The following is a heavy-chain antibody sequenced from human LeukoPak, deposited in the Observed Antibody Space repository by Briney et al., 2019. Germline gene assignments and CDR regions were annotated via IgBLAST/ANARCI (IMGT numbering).Heavy chain of an antibody. CDR2: IYPTGTT. J-gene: IGHJ6*02. D-gene: IGHD6-19*01. CDR3: AKSGWYSDYYCGMDV. Sequence: SETLSLTCTVSGGSIRSSSYYWGWIRQPPGKGLECVGNIYPTGTTYYNPSLKSRVTISIDTSKNQFSLKLSSVTAADTAVYYCAKSGWYSDYYCGMDVWGQGTTVTVSS. CDR1: GGSIRSSSYY. V-gene: IGHV4-39*07.